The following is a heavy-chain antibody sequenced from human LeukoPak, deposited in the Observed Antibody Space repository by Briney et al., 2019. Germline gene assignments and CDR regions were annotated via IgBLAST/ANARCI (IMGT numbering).Heavy chain of an antibody. V-gene: IGHV4-34*01. CDR3: ARGITMIVVNTYYFDY. J-gene: IGHJ4*02. D-gene: IGHD3-22*01. CDR1: GGSFSGYY. Sequence: SETLSLTCAVYGGSFSGYYWSWIRQPPGKGLEWIGEINHSGSTNYNPSLKSRVTISVDTSKNQFSLKLSSVTAADTAVYYCARGITMIVVNTYYFDYWGQGTLVTVSS. CDR2: INHSGST.